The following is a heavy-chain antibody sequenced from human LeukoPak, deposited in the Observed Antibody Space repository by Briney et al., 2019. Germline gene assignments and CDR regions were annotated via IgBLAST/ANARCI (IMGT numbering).Heavy chain of an antibody. CDR3: ARGRGDSSGYNCHYLDY. Sequence: MTSETLSLTCAVYGGSFSGYYWSWIRQPPGKGLEWIGEINHSGGTNYNPSLKSRVTISVDTSKNQFSLKLSSVTAADTAVYYCARGRGDSSGYNCHYLDYWGQGTLVTVSS. CDR2: INHSGGT. CDR1: GGSFSGYY. J-gene: IGHJ4*02. D-gene: IGHD3-22*01. V-gene: IGHV4-34*01.